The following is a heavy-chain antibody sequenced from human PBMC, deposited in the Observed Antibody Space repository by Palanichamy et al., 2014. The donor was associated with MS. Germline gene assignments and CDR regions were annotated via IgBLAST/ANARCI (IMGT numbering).Heavy chain of an antibody. Sequence: QVQPVQAGAEVKKPGASVKVSCKASGYTFTRHGISWVRQAPGQGLEWMGWISAYNGYTNYAQKIQGRLTMTTDTSTDTASMELRSLRSDDTGVYYCARDRAQFYLFWSDEISGMDVWGQGTTVIVSS. D-gene: IGHD3-3*01. CDR3: ARDRAQFYLFWSDEISGMDV. CDR1: GYTFTRHG. V-gene: IGHV1-18*04. J-gene: IGHJ6*02. CDR2: ISAYNGYT.